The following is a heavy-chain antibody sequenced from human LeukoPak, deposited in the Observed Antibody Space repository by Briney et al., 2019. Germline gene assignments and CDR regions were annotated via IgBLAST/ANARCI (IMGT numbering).Heavy chain of an antibody. V-gene: IGHV5-10-1*01. J-gene: IGHJ4*02. D-gene: IGHD2-21*02. CDR2: IAPSDSYT. CDR1: GYSFPSYW. Sequence: GESLKISCKVSGYSFPSYWITWVRQVPGKGLEWMGRIAPSDSYTNYNPSFEGHVTMSVEKSITTVYLQWSSLKASDTAMYYCVRPAICGGDCYFDYWGQGTLVTVSS. CDR3: VRPAICGGDCYFDY.